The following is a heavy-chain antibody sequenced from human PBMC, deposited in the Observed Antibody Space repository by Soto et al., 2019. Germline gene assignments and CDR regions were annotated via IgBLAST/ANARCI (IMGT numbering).Heavy chain of an antibody. CDR1: GYTFTSCS. J-gene: IGHJ2*01. CDR2: INAGNGNT. V-gene: IGHV1-3*01. CDR3: GRVAEHSIGAL. Sequence: ASVEVSCEASGYTFTSCSRHSVRQAPGQRLEWMGWINAGNGNTKYSQKFQGRVTITRDTSASTAYMELSSLRSEDASVYYCGRVAEHSIGALWGSGTLVTVSS. D-gene: IGHD2-15*01.